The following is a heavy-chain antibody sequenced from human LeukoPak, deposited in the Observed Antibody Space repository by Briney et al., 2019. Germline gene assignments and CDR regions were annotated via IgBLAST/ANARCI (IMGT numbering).Heavy chain of an antibody. CDR2: IRSKGYGGTT. Sequence: PGRSLRLSCTASGFTFGDYAMSWVRQAPRKGLEWVGFIRSKGYGGTTEYAASVKGRFTISRDDSKSIAYLQMNSLKTEDTAVYYCTRDPSVVVPAAMSFDYWGQGTLVTVSS. CDR3: TRDPSVVVPAAMSFDY. J-gene: IGHJ4*02. CDR1: GFTFGDYA. D-gene: IGHD2-2*01. V-gene: IGHV3-49*04.